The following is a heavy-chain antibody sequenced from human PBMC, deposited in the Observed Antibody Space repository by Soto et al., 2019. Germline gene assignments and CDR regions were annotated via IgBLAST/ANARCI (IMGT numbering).Heavy chain of an antibody. V-gene: IGHV3-30*03. CDR3: ARDGDLQRIAYYFDY. CDR1: GFTFSSYG. CDR2: ISYDGSNK. J-gene: IGHJ4*02. D-gene: IGHD2-21*01. Sequence: VQLVESGGGVVQPGRSLRLSCAASGFTFSSYGMHSVRQAPGKGLEWVAVISYDGSNKYYADSVKGRFTISRDNSKNTLYLQMNSLRAEDTAVYYCARDGDLQRIAYYFDYWGQGTLVTVSS.